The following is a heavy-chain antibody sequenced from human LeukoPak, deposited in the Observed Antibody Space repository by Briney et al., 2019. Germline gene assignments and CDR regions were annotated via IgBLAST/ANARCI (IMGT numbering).Heavy chain of an antibody. J-gene: IGHJ5*02. CDR3: ARTENYIPEDCFDP. CDR2: ICYSGST. Sequence: PSETLSLTCSVSGGSLGSSSYCWGWIRQPPGKGLEWIGTICYSGSTFYNPSLKSRVTLSVDTSKNQFSLKLSSVTAADTAGYYCARTENYIPEDCFDPWGQGTLVTVSS. CDR1: GGSLGSSSYC. D-gene: IGHD5-24*01. V-gene: IGHV4-39*01.